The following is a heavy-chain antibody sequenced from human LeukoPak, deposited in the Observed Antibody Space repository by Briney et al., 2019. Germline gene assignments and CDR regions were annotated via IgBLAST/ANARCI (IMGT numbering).Heavy chain of an antibody. D-gene: IGHD2-15*01. CDR1: GGSISSYY. CDR3: ARDLRDIVVVVAAHPSRYYGMDV. Sequence: KPSETLSLTCTVSGGSISSYYWSWIRQPPGKGLEWIGYIYYGGSTNYNPSLKSRVTISVDTSKNQFSLRLSSVTAADTAVYYCARDLRDIVVVVAAHPSRYYGMDVWGQGTTVTVSS. J-gene: IGHJ6*02. V-gene: IGHV4-59*12. CDR2: IYYGGST.